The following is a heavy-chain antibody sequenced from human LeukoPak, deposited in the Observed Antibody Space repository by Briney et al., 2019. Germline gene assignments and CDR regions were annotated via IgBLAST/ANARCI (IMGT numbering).Heavy chain of an antibody. D-gene: IGHD3-16*01. V-gene: IGHV1-18*01. Sequence: ASVKVSCKASGYTFTSYGISWVRQAPGQGLEWMGWISAYNGNTNYAQKLQGRVTMTTDTSTSTAYMELRSLRSDDTAVYYCARGGGEYYDYVWGSYHYYYMDVWGKGTTVTISS. J-gene: IGHJ6*03. CDR2: ISAYNGNT. CDR3: ARGGGEYYDYVWGSYHYYYMDV. CDR1: GYTFTSYG.